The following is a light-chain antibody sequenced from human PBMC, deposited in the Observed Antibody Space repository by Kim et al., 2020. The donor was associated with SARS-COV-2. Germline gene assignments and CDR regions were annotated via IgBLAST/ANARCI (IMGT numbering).Light chain of an antibody. CDR3: QQGYSTPLT. Sequence: DIQMTQSPSSLSASVGDRVTITCRASQSISSSLNWYQQKPGKAPNLLISAASSLQSGVPSRFSGSGSGTDFTLTISSLQPEDFATYYCQQGYSTPLTFGGGTKVDIK. J-gene: IGKJ4*02. CDR2: AAS. V-gene: IGKV1-39*01. CDR1: QSISSS.